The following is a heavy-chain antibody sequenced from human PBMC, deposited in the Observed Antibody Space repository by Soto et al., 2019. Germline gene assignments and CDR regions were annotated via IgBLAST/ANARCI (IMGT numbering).Heavy chain of an antibody. D-gene: IGHD3-16*02. V-gene: IGHV4-59*08. Sequence: SETLSLTCTVSGGSISSYYWSWIRQPPGKGLEWIGCIYYSGSTNYNPSLKSRVTISVDTSKNQFSLKLSSVTAADTAVYYCARDSYDYVWGSYRSPNWFDPWGQGTLVTVSS. CDR2: IYYSGST. CDR1: GGSISSYY. CDR3: ARDSYDYVWGSYRSPNWFDP. J-gene: IGHJ5*02.